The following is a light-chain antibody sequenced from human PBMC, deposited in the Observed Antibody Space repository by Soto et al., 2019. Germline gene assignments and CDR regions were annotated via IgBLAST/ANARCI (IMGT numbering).Light chain of an antibody. Sequence: QSALTQPASVSGSPGQSITISCTATSSDVGAYNYVSWYQQYPGKAPKLLIYDVSHRPSGVSDRFFGSKSGNTASLTISGLQTEDEADYYCSSFTSGNTVVLGGETKLTVL. V-gene: IGLV2-14*03. CDR2: DVS. CDR1: SSDVGAYNY. J-gene: IGLJ2*01. CDR3: SSFTSGNTVV.